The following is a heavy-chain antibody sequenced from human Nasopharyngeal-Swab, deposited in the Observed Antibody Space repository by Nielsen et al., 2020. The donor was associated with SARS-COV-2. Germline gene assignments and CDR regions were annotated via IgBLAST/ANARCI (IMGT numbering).Heavy chain of an antibody. J-gene: IGHJ6*02. CDR1: GGTFSSYA. V-gene: IGHV1-69*13. CDR2: IIPIFGTA. Sequence: SVKVSCKASGGTFSSYAISWVRQAPGQGLEWMGGIIPIFGTANYAQKFQGRVTITADESTSTAYMELSSLRSEDTAVYYCANQKIYYYYGMDVWGQGTTVTVSS. CDR3: ANQKIYYYYGMDV.